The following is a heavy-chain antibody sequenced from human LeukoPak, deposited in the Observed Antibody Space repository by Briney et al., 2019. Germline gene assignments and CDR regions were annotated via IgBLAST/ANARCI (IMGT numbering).Heavy chain of an antibody. CDR1: GGSISTYY. Sequence: SETLSLTCTVSGGSISTYYWSWIRQPPGKGLEWIGYIYYSGSTNYNPSLKSLVTISVDTSKNQFSLELSSVTAADTAVYYCARIIHSYGYYYGMDVWGQGTTVTVSS. CDR2: IYYSGST. J-gene: IGHJ6*02. D-gene: IGHD5-18*01. V-gene: IGHV4-59*01. CDR3: ARIIHSYGYYYGMDV.